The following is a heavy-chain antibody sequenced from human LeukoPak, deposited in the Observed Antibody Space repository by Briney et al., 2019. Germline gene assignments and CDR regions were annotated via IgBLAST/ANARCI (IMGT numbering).Heavy chain of an antibody. CDR1: GYTFTSYD. Sequence: GASVKVSCKASGYTFTSYDINWVRQATGQGLEWMGWMNPNSGNTGYAQKFQGRVTMTRNTSISTAYMELSSLRSEDTAVYYCAVGEASIAARPNWFDPWGQGTPATVS. CDR2: MNPNSGNT. J-gene: IGHJ5*02. V-gene: IGHV1-8*01. D-gene: IGHD6-6*01. CDR3: AVGEASIAARPNWFDP.